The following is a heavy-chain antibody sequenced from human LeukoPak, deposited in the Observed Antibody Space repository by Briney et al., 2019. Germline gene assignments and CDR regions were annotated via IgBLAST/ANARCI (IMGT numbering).Heavy chain of an antibody. J-gene: IGHJ4*02. D-gene: IGHD5-12*01. CDR1: GFTFSTYT. CDR3: AKDISFGGFSGYDLGYYFDY. V-gene: IGHV3-21*04. CDR2: ISGSSSYI. Sequence: PGGSLRLSCAASGFTFSTYTMNWVRQAPGKGLEWVSSISGSSSYIFYADSVRGRFTLSRDNAKNSLYLQMNSLRAEDTALYYCAKDISFGGFSGYDLGYYFDYWGQGTLVTVSS.